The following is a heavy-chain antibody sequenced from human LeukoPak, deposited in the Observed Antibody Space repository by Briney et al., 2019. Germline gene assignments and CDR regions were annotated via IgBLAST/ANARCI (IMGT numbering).Heavy chain of an antibody. J-gene: IGHJ6*02. CDR3: ARDVSIRDYYYGMDV. CDR2: IYYSGST. V-gene: IGHV4-59*01. Sequence: SETLSLTCTVSGGSISSDYWSWIRQPPGKGLEWIGYIYYSGSTSYNPSLKSRVTISVDTSKNQFSLRLSSVTAADTAMYYCARDVSIRDYYYGMDVWGQGTTVIVSS. CDR1: GGSISSDY. D-gene: IGHD3-10*01.